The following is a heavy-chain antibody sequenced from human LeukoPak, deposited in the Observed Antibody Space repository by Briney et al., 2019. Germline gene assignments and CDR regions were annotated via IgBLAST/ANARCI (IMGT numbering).Heavy chain of an antibody. CDR2: LYSGGNT. D-gene: IGHD5-18*01. J-gene: IGHJ4*02. V-gene: IGHV3-66*01. CDR1: GFTVSSNY. CDR3: ARLDTGNFDY. Sequence: GGSLRLSCAASGFTVSSNYMSWVRQAPGKGLEWVSVLYSGGNTYYADSVKGRFTISRDNSKNSLYLQMNTLRAEDTAVYYCARLDTGNFDYWGQGTLVTVSS.